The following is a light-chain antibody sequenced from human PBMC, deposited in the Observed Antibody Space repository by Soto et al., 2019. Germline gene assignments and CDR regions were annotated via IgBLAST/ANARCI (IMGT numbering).Light chain of an antibody. J-gene: IGKJ2*01. CDR1: QSVGNRY. Sequence: EVVLTQSPDTLSLSPGERATLSCRASQSVGNRYLAWFQQKPGQAPRLLIYGASSRATGIPDRFSGSGSGTDFALTISRLEPEDFAVYYCQQYDTSPQPFGQGTKLEIK. CDR3: QQYDTSPQP. V-gene: IGKV3-20*01. CDR2: GAS.